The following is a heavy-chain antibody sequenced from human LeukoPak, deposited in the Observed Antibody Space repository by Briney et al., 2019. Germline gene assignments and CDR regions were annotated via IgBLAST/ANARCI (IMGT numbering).Heavy chain of an antibody. V-gene: IGHV4-59*12. Sequence: PSETLSLTCAVSGGSITSYYWSWIRQPPGKGLEWIGYIYYSGTTNYNPSLKSRVTISLDTSKNQFSLELSSVTAADTAVYYCARDLSGGDCWFDPWGQGTLVTVSS. D-gene: IGHD2-21*02. CDR1: GGSITSYY. CDR3: ARDLSGGDCWFDP. CDR2: IYYSGTT. J-gene: IGHJ5*02.